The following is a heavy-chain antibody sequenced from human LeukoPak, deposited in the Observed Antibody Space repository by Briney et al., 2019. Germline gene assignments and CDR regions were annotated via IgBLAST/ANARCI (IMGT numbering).Heavy chain of an antibody. J-gene: IGHJ1*01. V-gene: IGHV3-23*01. Sequence: QPGGSRRLSCAASGFTFSIYAMSWVRQAPGKGLEWVSAISGSGSNTYYADSVKGRFTISRDNSKNTLDLQMNSLRAEDTAMYYCAGDRRYDSSGYFQHWGQGTLVAVSS. CDR2: ISGSGSNT. CDR3: AGDRRYDSSGYFQH. CDR1: GFTFSIYA. D-gene: IGHD3-22*01.